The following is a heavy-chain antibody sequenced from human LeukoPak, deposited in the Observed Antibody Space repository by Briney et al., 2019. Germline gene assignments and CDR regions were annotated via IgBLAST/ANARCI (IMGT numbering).Heavy chain of an antibody. CDR2: IYYSGTT. D-gene: IGHD1-26*01. CDR1: GASISSSSYY. Sequence: SETLSLTCTVSGASISSSSYYWGWIRQPPGKGLEWIGSIYYSGTTYYNPSLQSRLTISVDTSKNQFSLKVSSVTAADTAVYYCARESRRQEGYYGPIDYWGQGTLVTVSS. CDR3: ARESRRQEGYYGPIDY. V-gene: IGHV4-39*02. J-gene: IGHJ4*02.